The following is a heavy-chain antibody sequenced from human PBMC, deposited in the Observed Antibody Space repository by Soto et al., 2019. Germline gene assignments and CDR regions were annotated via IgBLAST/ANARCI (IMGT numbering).Heavy chain of an antibody. V-gene: IGHV4-59*01. CDR2: IYHSGSS. D-gene: IGHD3-9*01. J-gene: IGHJ4*02. Sequence: PSETLSLTCTVSGGSISSNYWTWIRQPPGKGLEWIGYIYHSGSSNYNPSLMSRLTISVDTSKNHFSLTLRSVTAADTAVYYCVRDHHDNLTGYSTFDYWGLGNLVTVSP. CDR3: VRDHHDNLTGYSTFDY. CDR1: GGSISSNY.